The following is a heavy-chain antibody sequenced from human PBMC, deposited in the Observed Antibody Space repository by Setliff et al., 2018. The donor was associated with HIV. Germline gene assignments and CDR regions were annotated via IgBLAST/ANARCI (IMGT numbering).Heavy chain of an antibody. D-gene: IGHD4-17*01. J-gene: IGHJ4*02. V-gene: IGHV1-2*02. CDR3: ARQDGTTVLSKDFDY. Sequence: GASVKVSCKASGFSFSAYYIHWVRQAPGRGLEWMGWISPKNGDTSYSQKFQGRVTMTRDTSTNTAYMELNRLSFDDTAVFYCARQDGTTVLSKDFDYWGQGTLVTVSS. CDR2: ISPKNGDT. CDR1: GFSFSAYY.